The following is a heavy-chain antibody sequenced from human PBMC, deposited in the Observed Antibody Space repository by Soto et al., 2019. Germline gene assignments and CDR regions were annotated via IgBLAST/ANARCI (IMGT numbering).Heavy chain of an antibody. CDR1: GGSISSYY. J-gene: IGHJ5*02. Sequence: PSETLSLTCSVSGGSISSYYWTWIRQPPGKGLEWIGYIYYSGGTNYNPSLKSRVTISVDTSKNQFSLKLSSVTAADTAVYYCARVRNYGDSATFDPWGKGTLVTVSS. D-gene: IGHD4-17*01. CDR3: ARVRNYGDSATFDP. CDR2: IYYSGGT. V-gene: IGHV4-59*01.